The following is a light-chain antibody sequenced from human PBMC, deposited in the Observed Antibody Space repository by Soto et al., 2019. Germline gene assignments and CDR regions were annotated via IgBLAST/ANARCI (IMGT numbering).Light chain of an antibody. J-gene: IGKJ3*01. CDR1: QGISNY. CDR2: AAS. Sequence: DIQMTQSPSSLSASVGDRVTITCRASQGISNYLAWYQQKPGKVPKLLIYAASTLQSGVPSRFSGSGSGTDFTLTISSLQPEDVATYYCQKYNSAPVFTFGRGTKVDIK. CDR3: QKYNSAPVFT. V-gene: IGKV1-27*01.